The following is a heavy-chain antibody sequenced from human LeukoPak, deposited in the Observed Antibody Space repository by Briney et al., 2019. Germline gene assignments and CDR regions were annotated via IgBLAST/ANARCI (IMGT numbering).Heavy chain of an antibody. CDR2: IYYSGST. D-gene: IGHD6-13*01. V-gene: IGHV4-39*01. Sequence: SETLSLTCSVSGGSISSGDYYWSWIRQPPGKGLEWIGSIYYSGSTYYNPSLKSRVTISVDTSKNQFSLKLSSLTAADTAVYYRARHSPPGHSSSWFDYWGQGTLVTVSS. CDR1: GGSISSGDYY. J-gene: IGHJ4*02. CDR3: ARHSPPGHSSSWFDY.